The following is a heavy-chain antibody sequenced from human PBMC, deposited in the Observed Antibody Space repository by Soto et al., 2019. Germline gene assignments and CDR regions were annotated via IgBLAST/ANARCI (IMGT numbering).Heavy chain of an antibody. J-gene: IGHJ4*02. D-gene: IGHD1-26*01. Sequence: GASVKVSCTASGYTFSNYYIYWVRPAPGQGLEWMGIIKPNGGSTRYAQKFQGRVTMTRDTSPSTAYMELSSLRSEDTAVYYCARLVGATVDYWGQGTLVTVSS. CDR3: ARLVGATVDY. V-gene: IGHV1-46*01. CDR2: IKPNGGST. CDR1: GYTFSNYY.